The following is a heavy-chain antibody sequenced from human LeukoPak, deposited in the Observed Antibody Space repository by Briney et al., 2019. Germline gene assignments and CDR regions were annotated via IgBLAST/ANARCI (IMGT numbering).Heavy chain of an antibody. CDR1: GYTFTSYG. CDR3: ARDRTPPPSLVP. J-gene: IGHJ5*02. Sequence: WASVKVSCKTSGYTFTSYGITWVRQAPGQGLEWMGWINPNSGGTNYAQKFQGRVTMTRDTSISTAYMELSRLRSDDTAVYYCARDRTPPPSLVPWGQGTLVTVSS. CDR2: INPNSGGT. V-gene: IGHV1-2*02. D-gene: IGHD6-6*01.